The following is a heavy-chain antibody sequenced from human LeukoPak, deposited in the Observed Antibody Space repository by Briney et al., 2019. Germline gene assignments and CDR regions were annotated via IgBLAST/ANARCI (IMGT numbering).Heavy chain of an antibody. CDR3: ARDYAFDI. CDR1: ADSISSIY. V-gene: IGHV4-59*01. CDR2: IYYSGNN. Sequence: SETLSPTCTVSADSISSIYWSWIRQPQGKGLEWIGCIYYSGNNNDNPYLKSLVTISKDKSKHQFSLKLSSVTAAATVVYYCARDYAFDIRGQGTMVTGSS. J-gene: IGHJ3*02.